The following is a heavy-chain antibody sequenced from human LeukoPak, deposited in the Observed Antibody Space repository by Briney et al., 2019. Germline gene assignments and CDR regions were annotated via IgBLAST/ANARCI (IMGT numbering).Heavy chain of an antibody. CDR2: ISSSGGTT. D-gene: IGHD3-10*01. CDR3: AKSPRGSRIDY. Sequence: GGSLRLSCAASGFTFSSYAMTWVRRAPGKGLEWVSTISSSGGTTYYADSVKGRFTISRDNSKNTLYLQMNSLRAEDTALYYCAKSPRGSRIDYWGQGTLVTVSS. J-gene: IGHJ4*02. V-gene: IGHV3-23*01. CDR1: GFTFSSYA.